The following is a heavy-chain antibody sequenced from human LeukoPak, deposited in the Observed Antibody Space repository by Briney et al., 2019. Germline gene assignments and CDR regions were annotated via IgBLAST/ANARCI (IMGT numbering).Heavy chain of an antibody. CDR3: ARDSSWRPFDY. Sequence: ASVKVSCKASGYTFTSYDINWVRQATGRGLEWMGWMNPNSGNTGYAQKFQGRVTMTRDTSIATAYMELSRLRSDDTAVYYCARDSSWRPFDYWGQGTLVTVSS. J-gene: IGHJ4*02. CDR1: GYTFTSYD. V-gene: IGHV1-8*01. CDR2: MNPNSGNT. D-gene: IGHD5-12*01.